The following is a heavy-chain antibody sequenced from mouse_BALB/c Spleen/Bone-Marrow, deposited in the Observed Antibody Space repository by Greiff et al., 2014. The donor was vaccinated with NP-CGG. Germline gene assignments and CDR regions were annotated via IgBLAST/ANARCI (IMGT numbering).Heavy chain of an antibody. Sequence: QVQLQQPGAELVRPGVSVKISCKGSGYTFTDYAMHWVKQSHAKSLEWIGAISTYYGDASYNQKFKGKATMTVDKSSSTAYMELARLTSEDSAIYYCAREGGNFPWFAYWGQGTLVTVSA. D-gene: IGHD2-1*01. J-gene: IGHJ3*01. CDR3: AREGGNFPWFAY. CDR2: ISTYYGDA. V-gene: IGHV1S137*01. CDR1: GYTFTDYA.